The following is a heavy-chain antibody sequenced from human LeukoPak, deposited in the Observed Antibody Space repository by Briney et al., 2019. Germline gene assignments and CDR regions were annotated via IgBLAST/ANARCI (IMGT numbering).Heavy chain of an antibody. CDR3: GGVDTAMVRPTNWFDP. CDR1: GASISSYY. D-gene: IGHD5-18*01. J-gene: IGHJ5*02. CDR2: IYYSGST. V-gene: IGHV4-59*01. Sequence: KTSETLSLTCTVSGASISSYYRSWIRQPPGKGLEWIGYIYYSGSTNYNPSLKSRVTISVDTSKNQFSLKLSSVTAADTAVYYCGGVDTAMVRPTNWFDPWGQGTLVTVSS.